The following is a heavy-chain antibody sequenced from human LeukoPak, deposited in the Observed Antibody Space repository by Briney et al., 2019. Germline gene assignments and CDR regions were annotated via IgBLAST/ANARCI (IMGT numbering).Heavy chain of an antibody. V-gene: IGHV4-59*12. D-gene: IGHD6-13*01. J-gene: IGHJ5*02. CDR3: ARVWQQLVHWFDP. CDR1: GGSISSYY. Sequence: PSETLSLTCTVSGGSISSYYWSWIRQPPGKGLEWIGFIYDSGSTNYNPSLKSRVTISVDTSKNQFSLKLSSVTAADTAVYYCARVWQQLVHWFDPWGQGTLVTVSS. CDR2: IYDSGST.